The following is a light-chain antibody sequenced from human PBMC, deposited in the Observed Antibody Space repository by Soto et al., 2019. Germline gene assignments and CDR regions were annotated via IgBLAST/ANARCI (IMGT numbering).Light chain of an antibody. CDR3: SSYTSSSTDVV. V-gene: IGLV2-14*01. CDR1: SSDVGGYNY. CDR2: QVT. Sequence: QSVLTQPASVSGSPGQSITISCTGTSSDVGGYNYVSWYQHHPGKAPQLMIFQVTNRPSGVSNRFSGGKSGNTASLTISGLQAEDEADYYCSSYTSSSTDVVFGGGTQLTVL. J-gene: IGLJ2*01.